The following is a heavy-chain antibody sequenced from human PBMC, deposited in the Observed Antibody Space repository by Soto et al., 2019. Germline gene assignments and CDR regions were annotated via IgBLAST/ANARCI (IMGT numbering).Heavy chain of an antibody. J-gene: IGHJ4*02. CDR2: IYYSGST. CDR3: ASLGYCSGGSCYGYY. D-gene: IGHD2-15*01. V-gene: IGHV4-39*01. Sequence: SETLSLTCTVSGGSISSSSYYWGWIRQPPGKGLEWIGSIYYSGSTYYNPSLKSRVTISVDTSKNQLSLKLSSVTAADTAVYYCASLGYCSGGSCYGYYWGQGTLVTVSS. CDR1: GGSISSSSYY.